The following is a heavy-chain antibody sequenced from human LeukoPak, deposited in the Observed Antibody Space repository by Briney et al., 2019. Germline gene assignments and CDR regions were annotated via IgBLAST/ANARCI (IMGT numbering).Heavy chain of an antibody. V-gene: IGHV3-23*01. Sequence: GGSLRLSCAASGFTFSSYAMTWVRQAPGKGLEWVSGISGSGGRTYYTDSVKGRFTISRDNSKNMLYLQMNSLRAEDTAVYYCAKGQELDDGVFDSWGQGTLVTVSS. CDR3: AKGQELDDGVFDS. J-gene: IGHJ4*02. CDR2: ISGSGGRT. D-gene: IGHD1-1*01. CDR1: GFTFSSYA.